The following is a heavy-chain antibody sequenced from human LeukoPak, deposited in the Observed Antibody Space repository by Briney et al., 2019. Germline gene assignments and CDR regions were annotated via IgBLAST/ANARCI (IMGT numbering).Heavy chain of an antibody. D-gene: IGHD2-2*01. CDR2: ISWNSGSI. J-gene: IGHJ3*02. Sequence: PGRSLRLSCAASGFTFDDYAMHWVRQAPGKGLEWVSGISWNSGSIGYADSVKGRFTISRDNAKNSLYLQMNSLRAEDMALYYCAKVECSSTSCYAFDIWGQGTMVTVSS. V-gene: IGHV3-9*03. CDR1: GFTFDDYA. CDR3: AKVECSSTSCYAFDI.